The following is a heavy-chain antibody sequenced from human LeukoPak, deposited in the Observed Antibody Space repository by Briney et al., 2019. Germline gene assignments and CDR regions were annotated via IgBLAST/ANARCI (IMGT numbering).Heavy chain of an antibody. CDR3: ARDSIAVAGTSGFDY. CDR2: ISYDGSNK. Sequence: GGSLRLSCAASGFTFSSYAMHWVRQAPGKGLEWGAVISYDGSNKYYADSVKGRFTISRDNSKNTLYLQMNSLRAEDTAVYYCARDSIAVAGTSGFDYWGQGTLVTVSS. CDR1: GFTFSSYA. V-gene: IGHV3-30-3*01. D-gene: IGHD6-19*01. J-gene: IGHJ4*02.